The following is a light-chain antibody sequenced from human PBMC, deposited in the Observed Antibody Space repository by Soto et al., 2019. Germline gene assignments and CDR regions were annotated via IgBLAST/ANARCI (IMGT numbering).Light chain of an antibody. Sequence: EIVLTQSPATLSLSPGERATLSCRASQSVSSYLAWYQQKPGQAPRLLIYDASNRANGIPARFSGRGSWTDFTLTISSLKPEDFAVYYCQQRSNWPWTFGQGTKVEIK. CDR2: DAS. V-gene: IGKV3-11*01. CDR3: QQRSNWPWT. CDR1: QSVSSY. J-gene: IGKJ1*01.